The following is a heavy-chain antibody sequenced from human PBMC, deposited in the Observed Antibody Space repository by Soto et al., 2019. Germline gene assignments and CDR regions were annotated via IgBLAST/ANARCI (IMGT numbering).Heavy chain of an antibody. Sequence: TGGSLRLSCAASGFTFHTYSMNWVRQAPGKGLEWVSYISDSSSIIYYADSVKGRFTISRDNAKNSLYLQMNSLRDEDTAVYYCARDKSDGSGSYLWWFDPWGQGTLVTVSS. V-gene: IGHV3-48*02. CDR2: ISDSSSII. CDR1: GFTFHTYS. J-gene: IGHJ5*02. CDR3: ARDKSDGSGSYLWWFDP. D-gene: IGHD3-10*01.